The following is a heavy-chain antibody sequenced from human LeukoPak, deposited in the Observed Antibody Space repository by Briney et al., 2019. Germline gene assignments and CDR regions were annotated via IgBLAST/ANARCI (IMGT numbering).Heavy chain of an antibody. V-gene: IGHV4-61*02. D-gene: IGHD3-3*01. CDR3: ARDQTYYDFWSGYHNWFDP. Sequence: PSETLSLTCTVSGGSISSGSYYWSWIRQPAGKGLEWIGRIYTSGSTNYNPSLKSRVTISVDTSKNQFSLKLSSVTAADTAVYYCARDQTYYDFWSGYHNWFDPWGQGTLVTVSS. CDR1: GGSISSGSYY. J-gene: IGHJ5*02. CDR2: IYTSGST.